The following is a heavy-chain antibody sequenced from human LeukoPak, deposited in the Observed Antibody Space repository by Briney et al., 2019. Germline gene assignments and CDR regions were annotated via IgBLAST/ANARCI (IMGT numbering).Heavy chain of an antibody. Sequence: SETLSLTCTVSGDSISSGDYYWSWIRQPAGKGLEWIGRISSSGSTNYNPSLKSRVTISVDTSKNQFSLKLSSVTAADTAVYYCARTTEAHSWRTRYYDYYMDVWGKGTTVTVSS. J-gene: IGHJ6*03. CDR1: GDSISSGDYY. CDR3: ARTTEAHSWRTRYYDYYMDV. V-gene: IGHV4-61*02. D-gene: IGHD6-13*01. CDR2: ISSSGST.